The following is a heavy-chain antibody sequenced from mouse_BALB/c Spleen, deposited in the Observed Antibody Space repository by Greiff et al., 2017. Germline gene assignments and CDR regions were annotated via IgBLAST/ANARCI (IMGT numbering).Heavy chain of an antibody. D-gene: IGHD5-5*01. CDR3: ARELPFAY. J-gene: IGHJ3*01. V-gene: IGHV5-4*02. CDR2: ISDGGSYT. Sequence: EVKVVESGGGLVKPGGSLKLSCAASGFTFSDYYMYWVRQTPEKRLEWVATISDGGSYTYYPDSVKGRFTISRDNAKNNLYLQMSSLKSEDTAMYNCARELPFAYWGQGTLVTVSA. CDR1: GFTFSDYY.